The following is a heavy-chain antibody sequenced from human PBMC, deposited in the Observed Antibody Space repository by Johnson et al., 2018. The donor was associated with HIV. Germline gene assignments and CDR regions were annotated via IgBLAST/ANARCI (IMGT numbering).Heavy chain of an antibody. J-gene: IGHJ3*02. D-gene: IGHD2-15*01. Sequence: QVQLVESGGGVVQPGRSLRLSCAASGFTFSSYAMHWVRQAPGKGLEWVAVISYDGSNKYYADSVKGRFTISRDNSKNTLYLQMNSLRAEDTAVYYCARERRAGVEGDAFDIWGQGTMVTVSS. CDR2: ISYDGSNK. V-gene: IGHV3-30*04. CDR3: ARERRAGVEGDAFDI. CDR1: GFTFSSYA.